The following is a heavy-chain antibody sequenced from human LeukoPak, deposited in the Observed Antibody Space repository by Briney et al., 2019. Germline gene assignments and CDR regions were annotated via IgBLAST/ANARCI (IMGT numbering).Heavy chain of an antibody. D-gene: IGHD6-13*01. CDR2: ISAYNGST. J-gene: IGHJ5*02. Sequence: ASVKVSCKASGGTFSSYGISWVRQAPEQGLEWMGWISAYNGSTNYAQKLQGRVTMTTDTSTSTAYMELRSLRSDDTAVYYCARGAAAGNNWFDPWGQGTLVTVSS. CDR1: GGTFSSYG. V-gene: IGHV1-18*01. CDR3: ARGAAAGNNWFDP.